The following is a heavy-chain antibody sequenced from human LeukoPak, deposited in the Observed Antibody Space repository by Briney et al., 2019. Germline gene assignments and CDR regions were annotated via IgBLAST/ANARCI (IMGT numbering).Heavy chain of an antibody. CDR2: IYTSGST. J-gene: IGHJ4*02. D-gene: IGHD4-17*01. CDR1: GGSISSYY. V-gene: IGHV4-4*07. Sequence: SETLSLTCTVSGGSISSYYWSWIRQPAGKGLEWIGRIYTSGSTNYNPSLKSRVTMSVDTSKNQFSLKLSSVTAADTAVYYCARARDDGGYVDYYFDYWGQGTLVTVSS. CDR3: ARARDDGGYVDYYFDY.